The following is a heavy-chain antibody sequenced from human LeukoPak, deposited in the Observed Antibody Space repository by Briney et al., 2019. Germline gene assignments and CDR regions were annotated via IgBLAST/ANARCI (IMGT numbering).Heavy chain of an antibody. D-gene: IGHD3-9*01. J-gene: IGHJ4*02. CDR3: AHRVRYFDWSPFDY. CDR2: IYWNDDK. Sequence: ESGPTLVKPTQTLTLTCTFSGFSFSTSGVGVGWIRQPPGKALEWLALIYWNDDKRYSPSLRSRLTITRDTSKNQVVLTMTNMDPVDTATYYCAHRVRYFDWSPFDYWGQGTLVTVSS. V-gene: IGHV2-5*01. CDR1: GFSFSTSGVG.